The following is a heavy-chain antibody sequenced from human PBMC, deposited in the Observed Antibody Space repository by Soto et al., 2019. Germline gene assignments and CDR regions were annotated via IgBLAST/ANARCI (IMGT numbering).Heavy chain of an antibody. CDR2: ISGISDST. V-gene: IGHV3-23*04. CDR1: GFTVSSNA. D-gene: IGHD3-22*01. J-gene: IGHJ3*01. CDR3: AKDAPHDRIGYNAFDV. Sequence: EVHLVESGGGLVQPGGSLRLSCVASGFTVSSNAMNWVRQAPGKGLEWVSGISGISDSTYYADSVKGRLSISRDESKNTLYLQLNSVRVEDTAVYYCAKDAPHDRIGYNAFDVWGQGTMVTVSS.